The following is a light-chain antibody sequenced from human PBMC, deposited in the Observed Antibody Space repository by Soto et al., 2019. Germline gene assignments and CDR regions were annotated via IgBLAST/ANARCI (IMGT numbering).Light chain of an antibody. CDR3: QQYGSSPIT. CDR1: QSVASY. CDR2: GAS. Sequence: EIVMTQSPATLSVSPGESVTLSCRASQSVASYLAWYQQKPGQAPRLLIYGASSRATGIPDRFSGSGSGTDFTLTISRLEPEDFAVYYCQQYGSSPITFGQGTRLEIK. V-gene: IGKV3-20*01. J-gene: IGKJ5*01.